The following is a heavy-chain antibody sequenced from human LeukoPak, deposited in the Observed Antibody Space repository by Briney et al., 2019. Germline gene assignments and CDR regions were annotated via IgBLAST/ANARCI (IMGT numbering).Heavy chain of an antibody. Sequence: ASVKVSCKASGYTFTSYDINWVRQAPGQGLEWMGWMNPNSGNTGYAQKFQGRVTITRNTSISTAYMELSRLRSDDTAVYYCASGRYCSSTSCYADFQHWGQGTLVTVSS. J-gene: IGHJ1*01. D-gene: IGHD2-2*01. CDR2: MNPNSGNT. CDR1: GYTFTSYD. CDR3: ASGRYCSSTSCYADFQH. V-gene: IGHV1-8*03.